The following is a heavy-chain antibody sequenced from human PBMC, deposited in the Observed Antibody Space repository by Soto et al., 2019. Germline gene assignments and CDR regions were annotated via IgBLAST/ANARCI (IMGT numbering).Heavy chain of an antibody. CDR3: ARLHSPPGYFDY. CDR1: GGSISSGGYS. D-gene: IGHD2-15*01. V-gene: IGHV4-30-2*01. J-gene: IGHJ4*02. Sequence: QLQLQESGSGLVKPSQTLSLTCAVSGGSISSGGYSWSWIRQPPGKGLEWIGYIYHSGSTYYNPSLKRRVTISVDRSKNQFSLKLSSVTAADTPVYSCARLHSPPGYFDYWGQGTLVTVSS. CDR2: IYHSGST.